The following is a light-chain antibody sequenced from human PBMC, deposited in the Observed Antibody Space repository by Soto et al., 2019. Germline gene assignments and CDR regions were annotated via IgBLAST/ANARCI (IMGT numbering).Light chain of an antibody. V-gene: IGLV2-14*01. Sequence: QSALTQPASVSGSLGQSITISCTGTSSDVGGYNYVSWYQQHPGQAPKLLIHEVTNRPSGISDRFSGSKSANTASLTISGLRAEDEAYYYCSSYTTFRTPHVAFGGGTKLTVL. CDR1: SSDVGGYNY. J-gene: IGLJ2*01. CDR3: SSYTTFRTPHVA. CDR2: EVT.